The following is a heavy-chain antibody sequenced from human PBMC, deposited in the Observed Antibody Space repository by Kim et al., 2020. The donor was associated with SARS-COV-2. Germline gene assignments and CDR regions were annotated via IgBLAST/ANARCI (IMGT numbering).Heavy chain of an antibody. CDR1: GFTFTSSA. J-gene: IGHJ5*02. V-gene: IGHV1-58*01. Sequence: SVKVSCNASGFTFTSSAVQWVRQARGQRLEWIGWIVVGSGNTNYAQKFQERVTITRDMSTSTAYMELSSLRSEDTAVYYCAAELGTNYNWFDPWGQGTLVTVSS. D-gene: IGHD2-2*01. CDR3: AAELGTNYNWFDP. CDR2: IVVGSGNT.